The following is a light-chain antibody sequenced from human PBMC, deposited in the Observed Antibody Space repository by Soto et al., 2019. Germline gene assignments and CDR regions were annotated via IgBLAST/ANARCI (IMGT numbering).Light chain of an antibody. CDR2: EGS. CDR3: CSYAGSFV. Sequence: QSALTQPASVSGSPGQSSTISCTGTSSDVGSYNLVSWYQQHPGKAPKLMIYEGSKRPSGVSNRFSGSKSGNTASLTISGLQAEDEADYYCCSYAGSFVFGGGTKLTVL. CDR1: SSDVGSYNL. J-gene: IGLJ2*01. V-gene: IGLV2-23*01.